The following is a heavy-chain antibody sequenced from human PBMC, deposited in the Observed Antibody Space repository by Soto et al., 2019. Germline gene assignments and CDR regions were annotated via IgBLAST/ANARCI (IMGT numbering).Heavy chain of an antibody. CDR1: GFTFSSYS. CDR2: ISSSSSTI. J-gene: IGHJ4*02. Sequence: GGSLRLSCAASGFTFSSYSMNWVRQAPGKGLEWVSYISSSSSTIYYADSVKGRFTISRDNAKNSLYLQMNSLRAEDTAVYYCARDLRIYGGYDLKDDYWGQGTLVTVSS. D-gene: IGHD5-12*01. CDR3: ARDLRIYGGYDLKDDY. V-gene: IGHV3-48*01.